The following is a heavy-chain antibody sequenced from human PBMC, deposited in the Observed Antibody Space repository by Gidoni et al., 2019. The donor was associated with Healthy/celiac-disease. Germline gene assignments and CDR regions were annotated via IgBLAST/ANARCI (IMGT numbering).Heavy chain of an antibody. CDR1: GGSISSGDYY. CDR2: IYYSGST. V-gene: IGHV4-30-4*01. CDR3: ASAGLDAFDI. J-gene: IGHJ3*02. Sequence: VQLQESGPGPPKPSQTLSLTSTVSGGSISSGDYYWSWIRQPPGKGLVWIGYIYYSGSTYYDPSLKSRVTISVDTSKNQFSLKLSSVTAADTAVYYCASAGLDAFDIWGQGTMVTVSS.